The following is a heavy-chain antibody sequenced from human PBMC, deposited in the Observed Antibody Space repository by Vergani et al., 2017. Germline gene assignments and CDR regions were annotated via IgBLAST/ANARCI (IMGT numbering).Heavy chain of an antibody. CDR3: SKVSVVLRYFDWLSPFDC. Sequence: EVQLLESGGGLVQPGGSLRLSCAASGFTFSSYAMSWVCQAPGKGLEWVSAIRGSGGSTYYADSVKGRFTISRDNSKNTLYLQMNSLRAEDTAVYYCSKVSVVLRYFDWLSPFDCWDQRTLVIVSA. D-gene: IGHD3-9*01. J-gene: IGHJ4*02. CDR1: GFTFSSYA. CDR2: IRGSGGST. V-gene: IGHV3-23*01.